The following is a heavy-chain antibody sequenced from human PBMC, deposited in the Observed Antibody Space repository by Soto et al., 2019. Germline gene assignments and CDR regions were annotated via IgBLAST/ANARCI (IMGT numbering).Heavy chain of an antibody. J-gene: IGHJ6*02. D-gene: IGHD6-13*01. CDR1: GYSFTTYW. CDR3: ARTSAAGKYYYGMDV. CDR2: IYPDDSYI. Sequence: PGESLKISCKGSGYSFTTYWIGWVRQMPGKGLEWMGIIYPDDSYIKYSPSFQGQVTISADKSISTAYLQWSSLKASDTAMYYCARTSAAGKYYYGMDVWGQGTTVTVSS. V-gene: IGHV5-51*01.